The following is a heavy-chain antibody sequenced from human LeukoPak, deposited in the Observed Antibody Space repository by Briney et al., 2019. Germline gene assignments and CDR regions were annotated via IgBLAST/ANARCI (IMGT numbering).Heavy chain of an antibody. CDR2: INHGGST. CDR3: ARVRLRSTYYYYGMDV. CDR1: GGSFSGYY. V-gene: IGHV4-34*01. Sequence: PSETLSLTCAVYGGSFSGYYWSWIRQPPGKGLEWIGEINHGGSTNYNPSLKSRVTISVDTSKNQFFLKLSSVTAADTAVYYCARVRLRSTYYYYGMDVWGQGTTVTVSS. J-gene: IGHJ6*02. D-gene: IGHD4-17*01.